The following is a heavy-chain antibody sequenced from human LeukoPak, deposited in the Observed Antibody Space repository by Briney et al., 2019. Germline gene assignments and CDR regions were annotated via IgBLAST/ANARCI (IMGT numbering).Heavy chain of an antibody. V-gene: IGHV3-7*01. Sequence: PGGSLRLSCTVSGFTVSSNSMSWVRQAPGKGLEWVANIKQDGSEKYYVDSVKGRFTISRDNAKNSLYLQMNSLRAEDTAVYYCARSGEQWLEAFDYWGQGTLVTVSS. CDR3: ARSGEQWLEAFDY. D-gene: IGHD6-19*01. CDR2: IKQDGSEK. J-gene: IGHJ4*02. CDR1: GFTVSSNS.